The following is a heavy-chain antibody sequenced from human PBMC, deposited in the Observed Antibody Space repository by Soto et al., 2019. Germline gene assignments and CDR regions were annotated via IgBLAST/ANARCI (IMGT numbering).Heavy chain of an antibody. CDR3: ARCLGLSELPFDY. Sequence: PGESLKISCKASGYTFTSYYMHWVRQAPGQGLEWMGIINPSGGSTSYAQKFQGRVTMTRDTSTSTVYMGLSSLRSEDTAVYYCARCLGLSELPFDYWGQGTLVTVSS. V-gene: IGHV1-46*01. CDR1: GYTFTSYY. CDR2: INPSGGST. J-gene: IGHJ4*02. D-gene: IGHD1-26*01.